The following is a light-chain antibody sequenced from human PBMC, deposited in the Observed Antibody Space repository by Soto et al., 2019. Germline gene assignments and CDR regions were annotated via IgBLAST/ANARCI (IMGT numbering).Light chain of an antibody. CDR2: GNS. CDR1: SSNIGAGSD. J-gene: IGLJ3*02. V-gene: IGLV1-40*01. CDR3: QSYDSSLSGSV. Sequence: QSVLTQPPSVSGAPGQRVTISCTGSSSNIGAGSDVHWHQQLPGTAPKLLIYGNSNRPSGVPDRFSGSKSGTSASLAITGLQAEDEADYYCQSYDSSLSGSVFGGGTKLTVL.